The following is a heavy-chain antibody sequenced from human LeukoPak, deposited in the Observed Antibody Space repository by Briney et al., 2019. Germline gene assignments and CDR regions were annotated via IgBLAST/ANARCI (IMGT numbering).Heavy chain of an antibody. V-gene: IGHV3-23*01. CDR3: VRRDIYSTSSWGAFDI. Sequence: GGSLRLSCAASGFTFSRYVMSWVRQVPGRRPDWVSTISSTGGEIFYADAVNGRFTISRDNSNHMVYLQMDSLRTDDTALYYCVRRDIYSTSSWGAFDIWGQGTLVTVSS. J-gene: IGHJ3*02. CDR2: ISSTGGEI. D-gene: IGHD2-21*01. CDR1: GFTFSRYV.